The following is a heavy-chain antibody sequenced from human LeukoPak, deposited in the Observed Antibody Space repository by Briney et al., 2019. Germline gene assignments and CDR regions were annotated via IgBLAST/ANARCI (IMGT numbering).Heavy chain of an antibody. Sequence: PPETLSLTCAVSGGSISTYYWSWIRQPPGKGLEWIGYIYYSGSTNFNPSLKSRVTMSVDTSKNQFSLKLSSVTAADTAVYYCARLGDYCFDYWGQGALVTVSS. D-gene: IGHD2/OR15-2a*01. V-gene: IGHV4-59*08. J-gene: IGHJ4*02. CDR2: IYYSGST. CDR1: GGSISTYY. CDR3: ARLGDYCFDY.